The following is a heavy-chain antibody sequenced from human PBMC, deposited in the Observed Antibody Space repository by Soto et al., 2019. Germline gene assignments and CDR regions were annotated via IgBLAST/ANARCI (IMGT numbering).Heavy chain of an antibody. J-gene: IGHJ4*01. Sequence: GSLRLSCAASGFTFILYAINWVRQAPGKGLEWVSAISGRGGTTYYADSVKGRFTISRDNSKNTLYLQMNSLKTEDTAVYYCTTDSLFTLTLVRFDFWGHGTLVTVSS. CDR3: TTDSLFTLTLVRFDF. CDR1: GFTFILYA. CDR2: ISGRGGTT. V-gene: IGHV3-23*01.